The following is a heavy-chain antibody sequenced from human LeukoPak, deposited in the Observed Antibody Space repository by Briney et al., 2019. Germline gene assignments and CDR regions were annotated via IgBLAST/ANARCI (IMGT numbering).Heavy chain of an antibody. CDR2: INPNSGGT. J-gene: IGHJ4*02. D-gene: IGHD4-17*01. CDR1: GYTFTGYY. CDR3: ARAMTTATLGLGY. Sequence: ASVKVSCKASGYTFTGYYMHWVRQAPGQGLEWMGWINPNSGGTNYAQKFQGRVTMTRDTSISTAYMELSRLRSDDTAVYYCARAMTTATLGLGYWGQGTLVTVSS. V-gene: IGHV1-2*02.